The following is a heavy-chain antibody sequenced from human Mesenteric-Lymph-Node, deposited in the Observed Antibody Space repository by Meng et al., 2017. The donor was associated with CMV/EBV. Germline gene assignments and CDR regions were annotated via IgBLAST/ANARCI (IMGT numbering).Heavy chain of an antibody. Sequence: GGSLRLSCAASGFMFGSYAMGWVRQAPGKGLEWVSSIRGSGTDKYYADSVKGRFTISRDNSKNTVFLQMSSLRADDTAIYHCTPTPYHYDSSGHYPLFSFDTWGQGTPVTVSS. J-gene: IGHJ4*01. CDR3: TPTPYHYDSSGHYPLFSFDT. CDR2: IRGSGTDK. V-gene: IGHV3-23*01. CDR1: GFMFGSYA. D-gene: IGHD3-22*01.